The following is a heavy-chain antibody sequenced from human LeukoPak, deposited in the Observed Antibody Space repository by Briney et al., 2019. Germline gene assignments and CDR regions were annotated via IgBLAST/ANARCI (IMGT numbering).Heavy chain of an antibody. Sequence: GQSMKISCKGSAYSVTSYWIGWVRQMPGKGLEWMGIVYPGDSDTRYSPSFQGQVTISADKSISTAYLQWSSLKASDTAMYYCARGDSRSPDYFDYWGQGALVTVSS. CDR2: VYPGDSDT. D-gene: IGHD6-6*01. V-gene: IGHV5-51*01. J-gene: IGHJ4*02. CDR3: ARGDSRSPDYFDY. CDR1: AYSVTSYW.